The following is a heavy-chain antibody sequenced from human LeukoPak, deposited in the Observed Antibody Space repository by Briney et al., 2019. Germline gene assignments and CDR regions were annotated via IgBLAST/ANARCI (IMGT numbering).Heavy chain of an antibody. CDR3: AKDTSIGRYCTNGVCSPFDY. CDR1: GFTFDSYA. Sequence: GGSLRLSCADSGFTFDSYAMGWVRQAPGKGLEWVSSLSGSDGSTYYADSVRGRFTLSRDNSKNTLYLQMNSLRAEDTALYYCAKDTSIGRYCTNGVCSPFDYWGQGTLVTVSS. D-gene: IGHD2-8*01. J-gene: IGHJ4*02. CDR2: LSGSDGST. V-gene: IGHV3-23*01.